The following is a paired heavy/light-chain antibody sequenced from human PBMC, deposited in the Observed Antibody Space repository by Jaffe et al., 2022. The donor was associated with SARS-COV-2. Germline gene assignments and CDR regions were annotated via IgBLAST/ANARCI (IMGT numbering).Light chain of an antibody. CDR3: CSYAGGSTYV. Sequence: QSALTQPASVSGSPGQSITISCTGTSSDVAVYNLVSWYQHHPGKAPKLMIYEVTKRPSGVSNRFSGSKSGNTASLTISGLQAEDEADYYCCSYAGGSTYVFGTGTKVTVL. J-gene: IGLJ1*01. CDR1: SSDVAVYNL. CDR2: EVT. V-gene: IGLV2-23*02.
Heavy chain of an antibody. CDR1: GFTFDHYA. V-gene: IGHV3-9*01. CDR2: MSWNSASI. J-gene: IGHJ4*02. D-gene: IGHD6-19*01. Sequence: EVQLVESGGNLVQPGRSLRLSCAASGFTFDHYAMHWVRLAPGKGLEWVSGMSWNSASIGYADSVKGRFTISRDNAKNSLYLQMNSLRAEDTALYYCVKDTSGYSSGLTQDWGQGTLVTVSS. CDR3: VKDTSGYSSGLTQD.